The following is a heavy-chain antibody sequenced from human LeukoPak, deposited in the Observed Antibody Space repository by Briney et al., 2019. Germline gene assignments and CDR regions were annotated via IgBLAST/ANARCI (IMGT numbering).Heavy chain of an antibody. CDR1: DITTYF. D-gene: IGHD3-3*01. J-gene: IGHJ5*02. Sequence: SETLSLTCSVSDITTYFWSWLRQPPEGRLEWIGYIYYSGSTYYNPSLKNRVTISVDTSKNQFSLKLSSVTAADTAVYYCARTRYDFIMGYNWFDPWGQGTLVTVSS. V-gene: IGHV4-59*06. CDR3: ARTRYDFIMGYNWFDP. CDR2: IYYSGST.